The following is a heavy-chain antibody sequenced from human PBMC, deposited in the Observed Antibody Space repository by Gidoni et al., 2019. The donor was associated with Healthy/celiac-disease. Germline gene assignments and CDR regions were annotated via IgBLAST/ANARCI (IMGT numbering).Heavy chain of an antibody. Sequence: QVQLQESGPGLVKPSQTLSLTCTVSGGSISSGSYYWSWIRLPAGKGLEWIGRISTSGSTNYNPSLKSRVPISVETAKNQFARKRSSVTAADQAGDYCAGGESGELPQDYYDGMDGGGQGTTVTVSS. D-gene: IGHD1-26*01. V-gene: IGHV4-61*02. CDR2: ISTSGST. CDR3: AGGESGELPQDYYDGMDG. CDR1: GGSISSGSYY. J-gene: IGHJ6*02.